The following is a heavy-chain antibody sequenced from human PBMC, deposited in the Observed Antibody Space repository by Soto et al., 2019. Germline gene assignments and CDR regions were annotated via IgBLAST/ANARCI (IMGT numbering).Heavy chain of an antibody. J-gene: IGHJ6*02. CDR2: TIPIFGRA. CDR3: ARKQGLRDSDYYYYGMDV. D-gene: IGHD2-21*02. Sequence: QVQLVQSGAEVKKPGSSVKVSCKASGGTFSSYAISWVRQARGQGLEWMGGTIPIFGRANYAQKFQGRVTITADESTSTAYMELSSLRSEDTAVYYCARKQGLRDSDYYYYGMDVWGQGTTVTVFS. V-gene: IGHV1-69*01. CDR1: GGTFSSYA.